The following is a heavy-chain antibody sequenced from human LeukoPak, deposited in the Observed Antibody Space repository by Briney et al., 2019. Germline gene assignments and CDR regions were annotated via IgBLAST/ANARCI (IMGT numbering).Heavy chain of an antibody. CDR1: GGSISSYY. D-gene: IGHD3-9*01. CDR3: ARVYDISPDAFDI. CDR2: IYYSGST. V-gene: IGHV4-59*01. J-gene: IGHJ3*02. Sequence: SETLSLTCTVSGGSISSYYWSWIRQPPGKGLEWIGYIYYSGSTNYNPSLKSRVTISVDTSKNQFSLKLSSVTAADTAVYYCARVYDISPDAFDIWGQGTMVSVSS.